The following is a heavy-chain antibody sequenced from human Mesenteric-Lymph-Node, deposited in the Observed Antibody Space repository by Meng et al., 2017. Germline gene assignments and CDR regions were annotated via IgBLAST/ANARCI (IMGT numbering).Heavy chain of an antibody. J-gene: IGHJ4*02. CDR2: INPSGGST. CDR1: GYTFTGYY. D-gene: IGHD3-10*01. V-gene: IGHV1-46*01. Sequence: ASVKVSCKASGYTFTGYYMHLVGQAPGQGLEWMGIINPSGGSTSYAQKFQGRVTMTRDTSTSTVYMELSSLRSEDTAVYYCARDYYGSGTEVPLIDYWGQGTLVTVSS. CDR3: ARDYYGSGTEVPLIDY.